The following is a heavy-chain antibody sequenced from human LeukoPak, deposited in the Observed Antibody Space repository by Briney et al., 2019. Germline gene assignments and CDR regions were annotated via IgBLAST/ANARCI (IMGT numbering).Heavy chain of an antibody. V-gene: IGHV1-69*13. J-gene: IGHJ6*02. Sequence: VASVKVSCKASGGTFSSYAISWVRQAPGQGLEWMGGIIPIFGTANYAQKFQGRVTITADESTSTAYMELSSLRSEDTAVYYCARDTEWSRTGVVPAAISASYYYGMDVWGQGTTVTVSS. D-gene: IGHD2-2*01. CDR3: ARDTEWSRTGVVPAAISASYYYGMDV. CDR2: IIPIFGTA. CDR1: GGTFSSYA.